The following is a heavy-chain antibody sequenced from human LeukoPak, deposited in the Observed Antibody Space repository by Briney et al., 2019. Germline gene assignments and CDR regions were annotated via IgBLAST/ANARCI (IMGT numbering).Heavy chain of an antibody. V-gene: IGHV4-34*01. CDR1: GGSFSGYY. J-gene: IGHJ4*02. D-gene: IGHD3-10*01. CDR2: INHSGST. CDR3: ARGRAQYYGSGSYYTSRSSPFDY. Sequence: SETLSLTCAAYGGSFSGYYWSWIRQPPGKGLEWIGEINHSGSTNYNPSLKSRVTISVDTSKNQISLKLSSVTAADTAVYYCARGRAQYYGSGSYYTSRSSPFDYWGQGTLVTVSS.